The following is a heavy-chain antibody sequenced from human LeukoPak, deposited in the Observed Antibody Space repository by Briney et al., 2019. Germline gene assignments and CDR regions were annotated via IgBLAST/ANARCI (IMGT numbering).Heavy chain of an antibody. D-gene: IGHD3-10*01. CDR2: INHSGST. CDR3: ARDSGTSGEVKFDP. Sequence: SETLSLTCAVYGGSFSGYYWSWIRQPPGKGLEWIGEINHSGSTYYNPSLKSRVTISVDTSKNQFSLKLSSVTAADTAVYYCARDSGTSGEVKFDPWGQGALVTVSS. J-gene: IGHJ5*02. V-gene: IGHV4-34*01. CDR1: GGSFSGYY.